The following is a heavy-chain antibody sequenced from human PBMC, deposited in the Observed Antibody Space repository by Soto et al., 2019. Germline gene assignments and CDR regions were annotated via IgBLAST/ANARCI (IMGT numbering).Heavy chain of an antibody. CDR2: LYNSGRT. CDR3: AKWRQSWYFDL. J-gene: IGHJ2*01. V-gene: IGHV4-61*01. D-gene: IGHD2-8*01. Sequence: PSETLSLTCTVSGDSVNTGSHYWSWIRQPPGKGLEWIAYLYNSGRTNSNPSLKSRVSMSVDTSKNQFSLKLSSVTAADTAVYFCAKWRQSWYFDLWGRGTLVTSPQ. CDR1: GDSVNTGSHY.